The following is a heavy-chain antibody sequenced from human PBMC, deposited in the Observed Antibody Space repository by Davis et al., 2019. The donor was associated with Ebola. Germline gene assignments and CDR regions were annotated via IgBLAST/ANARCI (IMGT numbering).Heavy chain of an antibody. D-gene: IGHD3/OR15-3a*01. Sequence: PGGSLRLSCAASGLIFNNYWMSWIRQAPGKGPEWVAIIKEDGGEKYYVDSVKGRFTISRDNAKNSLFLEMNSLRAEDTAFYYCASGDGRGRSYDMDVWGQGTTVTVPS. V-gene: IGHV3-7*03. J-gene: IGHJ6*03. CDR1: GLIFNNYW. CDR2: IKEDGGEK. CDR3: ASGDGRGRSYDMDV.